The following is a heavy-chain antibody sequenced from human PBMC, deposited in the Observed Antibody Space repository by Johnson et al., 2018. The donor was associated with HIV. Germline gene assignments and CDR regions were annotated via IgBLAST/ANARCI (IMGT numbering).Heavy chain of an antibody. Sequence: VESGGGLVQPGGSLRLSCAASGFTFRNYDMHWVRQATVKSLEWVSAIGSAGDTYYSGSVKGRFTISRESAKNSLYLQMNSLRAGDTAVYYCARDVSYRYDSDGWADAFDIWGQGTMVTVSS. J-gene: IGHJ3*02. CDR3: ARDVSYRYDSDGWADAFDI. V-gene: IGHV3-13*01. CDR1: GFTFRNYD. D-gene: IGHD3-22*01. CDR2: IGSAGDT.